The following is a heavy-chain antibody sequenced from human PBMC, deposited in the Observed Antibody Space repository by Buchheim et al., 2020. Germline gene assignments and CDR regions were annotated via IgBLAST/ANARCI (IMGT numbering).Heavy chain of an antibody. J-gene: IGHJ6*02. V-gene: IGHV3-30-3*01. Sequence: QVQLVESGGGVVQPGRSLRLSCAASGFTFSSYAMHWVRQAPGKGLEWVAVISYDGSNKYYADSVKGRFTISRDNSKNTLYLQMNSLRAEDTAVYYCARVLGTRRNYYYYGMDVWGQGTT. CDR3: ARVLGTRRNYYYYGMDV. D-gene: IGHD2-2*01. CDR2: ISYDGSNK. CDR1: GFTFSSYA.